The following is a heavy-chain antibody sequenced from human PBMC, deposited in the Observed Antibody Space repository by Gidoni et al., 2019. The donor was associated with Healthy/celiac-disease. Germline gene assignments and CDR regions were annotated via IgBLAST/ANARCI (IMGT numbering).Heavy chain of an antibody. CDR1: GFTFSSYS. CDR2: ISSSSSYI. V-gene: IGHV3-21*01. CDR3: ARDQWELLPLFDY. Sequence: EVQLVESGGGLVKPGGSLRLSCAASGFTFSSYSMNWVRQAPGKGLEWVSSISSSSSYIYYADSVKARFTISRDNAKNSLYLQMNSLRAEDTAVYYCARDQWELLPLFDYWGQGTLVTVSS. J-gene: IGHJ4*02. D-gene: IGHD1-26*01.